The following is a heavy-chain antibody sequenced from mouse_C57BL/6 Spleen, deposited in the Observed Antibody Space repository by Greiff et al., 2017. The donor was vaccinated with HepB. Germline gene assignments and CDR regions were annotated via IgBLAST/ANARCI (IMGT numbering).Heavy chain of an antibody. CDR3: ERQRLTTVVAGAMDY. Sequence: EVHLVESGGDLVKPGGSLKLSCAASGFTFSSYGMSWVRQTPDKRLEWVATISSGGSYTYYPDSVKGRFTISRDNAKNTLYLQMSSLKSEDTAMYYCERQRLTTVVAGAMDYWGQGTSVTVSS. V-gene: IGHV5-6*01. CDR1: GFTFSSYG. D-gene: IGHD1-1*01. J-gene: IGHJ4*01. CDR2: ISSGGSYT.